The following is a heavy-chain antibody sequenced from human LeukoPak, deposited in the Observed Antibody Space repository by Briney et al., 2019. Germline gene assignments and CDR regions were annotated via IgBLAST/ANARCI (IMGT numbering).Heavy chain of an antibody. CDR3: ARASIAARRFDY. J-gene: IGHJ4*02. CDR2: INPNSGGT. CDR1: GYTFTSYD. Sequence: ASVKVSCKASGYTFTSYDINWVRQATGQGLEWMGWINPNSGGTNYAQKFQGRVTMTRDTSISTAYMELSRLRSDDTAVYYCARASIAARRFDYWGQGTLVTVSS. D-gene: IGHD6-6*01. V-gene: IGHV1-2*02.